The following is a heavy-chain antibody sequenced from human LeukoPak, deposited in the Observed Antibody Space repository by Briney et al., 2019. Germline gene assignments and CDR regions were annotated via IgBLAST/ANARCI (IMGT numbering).Heavy chain of an antibody. D-gene: IGHD3-10*01. CDR3: ARGAGSITMVRGGENWFDP. Sequence: PGGSLRLSCAASGFTFSSYSMSWVRQAPGKGLEWVSSISSSSSYIYYADSVKGRFTISRDNAKNSLYLQMNSLRAEDTAVYYCARGAGSITMVRGGENWFDPWGQGTLVTVSS. J-gene: IGHJ5*02. V-gene: IGHV3-21*01. CDR2: ISSSSSYI. CDR1: GFTFSSYS.